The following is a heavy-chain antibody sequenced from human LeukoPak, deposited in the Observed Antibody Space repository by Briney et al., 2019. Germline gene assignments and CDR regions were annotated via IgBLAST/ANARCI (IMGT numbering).Heavy chain of an antibody. CDR1: GGSITSYY. Sequence: SETLSLTCTVSGGSITSYYWSWIRQPPGKGLEWIGYIYYSGSTRYNPSLKSRVTISADTSKNQFSLKLSSVTAADTALYFCARLLDSSRLSAIGYWGQGSLVTVSS. CDR2: IYYSGST. V-gene: IGHV4-59*08. D-gene: IGHD3-22*01. CDR3: ARLLDSSRLSAIGY. J-gene: IGHJ4*02.